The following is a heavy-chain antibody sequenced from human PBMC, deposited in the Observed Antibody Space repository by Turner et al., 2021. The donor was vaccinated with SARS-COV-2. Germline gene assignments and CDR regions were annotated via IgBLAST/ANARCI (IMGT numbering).Heavy chain of an antibody. Sequence: QVQLFDSGGGVVRPGRSLRLACAASGFTVSNYGVHWVRQAPVKGLERVAVITYDGSNKYYADAVKGRFTISRDNSKNTLYQQMNSLRAEDTAVYYCAKSGGMYCSGGNCYSSYFDYWGQGTLVTVSS. CDR3: AKSGGMYCSGGNCYSSYFDY. D-gene: IGHD2-15*01. CDR2: ITYDGSNK. V-gene: IGHV3-30*18. J-gene: IGHJ4*02. CDR1: GFTVSNYG.